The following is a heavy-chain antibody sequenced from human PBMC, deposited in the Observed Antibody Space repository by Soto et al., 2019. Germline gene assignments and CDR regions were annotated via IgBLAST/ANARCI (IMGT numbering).Heavy chain of an antibody. Sequence: SETLSLTCTVSGGSVISDYLSWIRQPPGKGLEWIAYIHYSGSTNYNPSLKSRVTMSIDTSKSQVSLKLSSVTATDTAVYYCARTTASGYMDVWGKGTTVTVSS. J-gene: IGHJ6*03. CDR3: ARTTASGYMDV. V-gene: IGHV4-59*08. CDR1: GGSVISDY. CDR2: IHYSGST. D-gene: IGHD4-17*01.